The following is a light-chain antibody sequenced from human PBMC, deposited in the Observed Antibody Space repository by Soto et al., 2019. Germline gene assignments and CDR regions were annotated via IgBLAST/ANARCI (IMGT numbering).Light chain of an antibody. CDR3: LQGAHWPRWT. J-gene: IGKJ1*01. CDR2: KIS. CDR1: QSLLDSDGNTY. V-gene: IGKV2-30*01. Sequence: DVVMTQSPLSLPVTLGQPASISCRSSQSLLDSDGNTYLSWFQERPGQSPRRLIYKISNRDSGVPDRFSGSGSGTDCTLKISRVEAEDVGVYYCLQGAHWPRWTFGQGTNVEIK.